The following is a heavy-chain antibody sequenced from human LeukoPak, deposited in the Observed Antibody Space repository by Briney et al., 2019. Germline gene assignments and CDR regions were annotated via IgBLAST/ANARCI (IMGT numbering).Heavy chain of an antibody. CDR2: INHSGST. CDR1: GGAFSDYY. Sequence: PSETLSLTCAVYGGAFSDYYWSWIRQPPGKGLEWIGEINHSGSTNYNPSLKSRVTISVDTSKNQFSLKLNSVTAADTAVYYCARGTPSSSGWLYYGMDVWGQGTTVTVSS. V-gene: IGHV4-34*01. CDR3: ARGTPSSSGWLYYGMDV. D-gene: IGHD6-19*01. J-gene: IGHJ6*02.